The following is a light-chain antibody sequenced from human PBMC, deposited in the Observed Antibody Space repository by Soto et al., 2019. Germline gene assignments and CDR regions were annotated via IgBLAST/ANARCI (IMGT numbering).Light chain of an antibody. Sequence: QSVLTQPPSVSAAPGQKVTISCSGSSSKIGNNYVSWYQQLPGTAPKLLIYDNNKRPSGIPDRFSGSKSGTSATLGITGLQTGDEADYYCGTWDSSLSAGWVFGGGTNLTVL. V-gene: IGLV1-51*01. CDR3: GTWDSSLSAGWV. J-gene: IGLJ3*02. CDR1: SSKIGNNY. CDR2: DNN.